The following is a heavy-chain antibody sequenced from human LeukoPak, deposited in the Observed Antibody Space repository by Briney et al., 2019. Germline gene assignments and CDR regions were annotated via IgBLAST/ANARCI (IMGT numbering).Heavy chain of an antibody. Sequence: PSETLSLTCTVSGGSISSYYWSWIRQPPGKGLEWIGYIYYSGSTNYNPSLKSRVTISVDTSKNQFSLKLSSVTAADTAVYYCARAETGYCSSTSCLHSWNYRYFDLWGRGTLVTVSS. CDR1: GGSISSYY. D-gene: IGHD2-2*01. J-gene: IGHJ2*01. CDR3: ARAETGYCSSTSCLHSWNYRYFDL. CDR2: IYYSGST. V-gene: IGHV4-59*08.